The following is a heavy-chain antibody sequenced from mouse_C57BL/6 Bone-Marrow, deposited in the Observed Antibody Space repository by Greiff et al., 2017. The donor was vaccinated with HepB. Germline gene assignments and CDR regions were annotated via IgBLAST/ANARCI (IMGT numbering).Heavy chain of an antibody. CDR2: ISSGSSTI. CDR3: APYYYGSSLYWYFDV. J-gene: IGHJ1*03. Sequence: EVHLVESGGGLVKPGGSLKLSCAASGFTFSDYGMHWVRQAPEKGLEWVAYISSGSSTIYYADTVKGRFTISRDNAKNTLFLQMTSLRSEDTAMYYCAPYYYGSSLYWYFDVWGTGTTVTVSS. D-gene: IGHD1-1*01. V-gene: IGHV5-17*01. CDR1: GFTFSDYG.